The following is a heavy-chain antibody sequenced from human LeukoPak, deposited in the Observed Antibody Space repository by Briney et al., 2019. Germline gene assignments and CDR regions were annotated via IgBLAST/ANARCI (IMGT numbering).Heavy chain of an antibody. CDR2: IWYDGSNK. CDR3: ARERGYSYGLPRDALDI. Sequence: GGSLRLSCAASGFTFSSYGMHWVRQAPGKGLEWVAVIWYDGSNKYYADSVKGRFTISRDNSKNTLYLQMNSLRAEDTAVYYCARERGYSYGLPRDALDIWGQGTMVTVSS. V-gene: IGHV3-33*01. D-gene: IGHD5-18*01. CDR1: GFTFSSYG. J-gene: IGHJ3*02.